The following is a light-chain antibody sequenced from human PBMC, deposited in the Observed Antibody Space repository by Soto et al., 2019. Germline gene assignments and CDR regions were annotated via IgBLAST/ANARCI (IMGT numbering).Light chain of an antibody. J-gene: IGKJ2*01. CDR1: QSVRSSY. V-gene: IGKV3-20*01. CDR2: GAS. Sequence: EIVLTQSPGTLSLSPGERATLSCRASQSVRSSYLAWYQQKPGQAPRLLIYGASSRATGIPDRFSGSGSGTDFTLTISRLEPEDCAVYYCHQYGSLYTFGQGTKLEIK. CDR3: HQYGSLYT.